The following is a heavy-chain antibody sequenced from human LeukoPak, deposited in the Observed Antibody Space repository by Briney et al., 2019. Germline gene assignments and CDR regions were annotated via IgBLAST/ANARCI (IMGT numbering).Heavy chain of an antibody. V-gene: IGHV3-48*03. Sequence: GGSLRLSCAASGFTFKNYEMDWVRQAPGKGLEGVSYIRNKGSTIFYADSVKGRLTISRDNAKNSLYLQMNSLRAEDTAVYYCARGHTGRFSYYFDYWGQGTLVTVSS. CDR2: IRNKGSTI. CDR3: ARGHTGRFSYYFDY. CDR1: GFTFKNYE. D-gene: IGHD3-10*01. J-gene: IGHJ4*02.